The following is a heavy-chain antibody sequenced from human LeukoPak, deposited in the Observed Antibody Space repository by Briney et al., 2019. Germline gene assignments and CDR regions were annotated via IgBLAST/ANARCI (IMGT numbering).Heavy chain of an antibody. D-gene: IGHD6-19*01. J-gene: IGHJ4*02. CDR1: GGSISSYY. V-gene: IGHV4-59*01. CDR3: ARGEEWLGELDY. Sequence: ASETLSLTCTVSGGSISSYYWSWIRQPPGKGLEWIGYIYYSGSTNYNPSLKSRVTISVDTSKNQFSLKLSSVTAADTAVYYCARGEEWLGELDYWGQGTPVTVSS. CDR2: IYYSGST.